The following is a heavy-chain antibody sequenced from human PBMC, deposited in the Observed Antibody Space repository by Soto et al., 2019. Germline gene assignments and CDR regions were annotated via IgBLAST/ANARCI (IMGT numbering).Heavy chain of an antibody. D-gene: IGHD5-12*01. Sequence: EVQLVESGGTLVQPGGSLRLSCEASGFTFNTFWMSGVRHTPGKGLEWVANIREDGSEKFYVDSVKGRFTISRDNARNSLSLQMSSLRAEDTAVYYCARDGYRGAQDDYWGQGTLVTVSS. CDR1: GFTFNTFW. V-gene: IGHV3-7*01. CDR2: IREDGSEK. CDR3: ARDGYRGAQDDY. J-gene: IGHJ4*02.